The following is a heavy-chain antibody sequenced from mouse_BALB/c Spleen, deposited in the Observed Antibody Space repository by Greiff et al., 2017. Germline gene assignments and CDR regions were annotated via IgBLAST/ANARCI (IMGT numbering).Heavy chain of an antibody. CDR3: ARVTTVVLYYYAMDY. CDR2: IHPSDSET. D-gene: IGHD1-1*01. Sequence: QVQLQQSGPDLVKPGASVKISCKASGYSFTGYYMNWVKQRPGQGLEWIGMIHPSDSETRLNQKFKDKATLTVDKSSSTAYMQLSSPTSEDSAVYYCARVTTVVLYYYAMDYWGQGTSVTVSS. CDR1: GYSFTGYY. V-gene: IGHV1S126*01. J-gene: IGHJ4*01.